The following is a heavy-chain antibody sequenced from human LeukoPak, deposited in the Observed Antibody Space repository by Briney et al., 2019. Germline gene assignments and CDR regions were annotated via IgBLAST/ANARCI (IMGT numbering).Heavy chain of an antibody. CDR2: IYFSGST. CDR1: GGSISRITYF. D-gene: IGHD4-23*01. J-gene: IGHJ5*02. CDR3: ARHNYGGPANWFDP. Sequence: SETLSLTCTVSGGSISRITYFWGWVRQPPGRGLEWIGSIYFSGSTHYNPSLKSRVTISIDTSKNQISLKLSSVTAADTALYYCARHNYGGPANWFDPWGQGTLVTVSS. V-gene: IGHV4-39*01.